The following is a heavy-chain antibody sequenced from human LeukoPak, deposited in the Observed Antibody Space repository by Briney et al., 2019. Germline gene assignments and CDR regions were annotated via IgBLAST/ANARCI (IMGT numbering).Heavy chain of an antibody. Sequence: GRSLRLSCAASGFTFSSCAMHWVRQAPGKGLEWVAVMSYDGSNKNYTDSVKGRFTISRDNSKNTLHLQMNNLRAEDTAVYYCARTIPSYGDYEYGMDVWGQGTTVTVSS. CDR1: GFTFSSCA. V-gene: IGHV3-30-3*01. D-gene: IGHD4-17*01. J-gene: IGHJ6*02. CDR2: MSYDGSNK. CDR3: ARTIPSYGDYEYGMDV.